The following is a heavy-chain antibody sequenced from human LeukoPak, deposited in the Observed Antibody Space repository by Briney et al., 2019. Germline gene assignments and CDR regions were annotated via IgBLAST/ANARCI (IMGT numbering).Heavy chain of an antibody. Sequence: GESLKISCRGSGYSFSSYWIAWVRQMPGKGLQWMGIIYPGDSDTRYSPSFQGQVTISADKSISTAYLQWSSLKASDAAMYYCARRHYYDSSGYPGPDAFDIWGQGTMVTVSS. CDR1: GYSFSSYW. D-gene: IGHD3-22*01. CDR2: IYPGDSDT. J-gene: IGHJ3*02. CDR3: ARRHYYDSSGYPGPDAFDI. V-gene: IGHV5-51*01.